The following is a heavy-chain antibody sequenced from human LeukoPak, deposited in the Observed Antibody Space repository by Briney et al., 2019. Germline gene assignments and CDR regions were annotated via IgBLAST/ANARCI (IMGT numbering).Heavy chain of an antibody. CDR1: GGSISSYY. D-gene: IGHD6-19*01. V-gene: IGHV4-59*01. Sequence: PSETLSLTCTVSGGSISSYYWSWIRQPPGKGLEWIGYIYYSGSTNYNPSLKSRVTISVDTSKNQFSLKLSSVTAADTAVYYCASLESVAGTYYFDYWGQGTLVTVSS. J-gene: IGHJ4*02. CDR3: ASLESVAGTYYFDY. CDR2: IYYSGST.